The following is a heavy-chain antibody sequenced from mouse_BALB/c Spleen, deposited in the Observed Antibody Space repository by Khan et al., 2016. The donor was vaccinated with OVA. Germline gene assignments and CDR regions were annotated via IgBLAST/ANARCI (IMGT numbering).Heavy chain of an antibody. CDR1: GFTFSPHS. Sequence: EVELVESGGDLVKSGGSLKLSCAASGFTFSPHSMSWVRQTPDKRLEWVATISSDGDYTYYPDSVKGRFNISRDNAKNTLYLQMSSLKSEDTAIYYCATHLTGSFAYWGQGTLVTVAA. V-gene: IGHV5-6*01. J-gene: IGHJ3*01. CDR3: ATHLTGSFAY. CDR2: ISSDGDYT. D-gene: IGHD4-1*01.